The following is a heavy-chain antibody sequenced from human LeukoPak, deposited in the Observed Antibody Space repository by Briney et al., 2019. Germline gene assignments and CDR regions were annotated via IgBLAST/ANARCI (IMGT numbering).Heavy chain of an antibody. CDR1: GGSISSYY. D-gene: IGHD5-18*01. V-gene: IGHV4-59*08. CDR2: IYYSGST. J-gene: IGHJ4*02. CDR3: ARLSVDTAIYDY. Sequence: SETLSLTCTVSGGSISSYYWSWIRQPPGKGLEWIGYIYYSGSTNYNPSLKSRVTISVDTSKNQFSLKLSSVTAADTAVYYCARLSVDTAIYDYWGQGTLVTVSS.